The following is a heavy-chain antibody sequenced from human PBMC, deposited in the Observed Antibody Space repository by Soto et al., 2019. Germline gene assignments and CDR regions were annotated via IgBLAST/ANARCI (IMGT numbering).Heavy chain of an antibody. CDR3: ARDRGSSGWTWGY. CDR2: IIPILGIA. D-gene: IGHD6-19*01. V-gene: IGHV1-69*08. Sequence: QVQLVQSGAEVKKPGSSVKVSCKASGGTFSSYTISWVRQAPGQGLEWMGRIIPILGIANYAQKFQGRVTITADKSTSPAYMELSSLRSEDTAVYYCARDRGSSGWTWGYWGQGTLVTVSS. CDR1: GGTFSSYT. J-gene: IGHJ4*02.